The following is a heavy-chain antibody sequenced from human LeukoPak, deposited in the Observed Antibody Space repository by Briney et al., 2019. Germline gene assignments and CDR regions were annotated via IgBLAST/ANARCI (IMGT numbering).Heavy chain of an antibody. CDR2: ISYDGSNK. J-gene: IGHJ6*04. Sequence: GGSLRLSCAASGFTFSSYAMHWVRQAPGKGLEWVAVISYDGSNKYYADSVKGRYSIYCDNSKNTLYLQMDSQRAKDTAVYYCARSSFVSWYPYYCYGMDVWGKGTTVTVSS. CDR1: GFTFSSYA. V-gene: IGHV3-30*04. D-gene: IGHD6-13*01. CDR3: ARSSFVSWYPYYCYGMDV.